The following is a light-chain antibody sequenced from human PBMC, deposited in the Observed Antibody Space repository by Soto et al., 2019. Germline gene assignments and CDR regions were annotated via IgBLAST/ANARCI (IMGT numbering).Light chain of an antibody. CDR1: SGSIASNY. J-gene: IGLJ1*01. CDR2: EDN. V-gene: IGLV6-57*04. Sequence: FMLTQPHSVSESPGKTVTISCTRSSGSIASNYVQWYQQRPGSAPTTVIYEDNQRPSGVPDRFSGSIDSSSNSASLTISGLKTEDEADYYCQSYDSSNLWVFGTGTKLTVL. CDR3: QSYDSSNLWV.